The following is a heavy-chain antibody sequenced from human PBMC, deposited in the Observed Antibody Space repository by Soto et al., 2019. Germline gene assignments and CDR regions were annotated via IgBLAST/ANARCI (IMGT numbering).Heavy chain of an antibody. V-gene: IGHV3-30*18. D-gene: IGHD3-10*01. CDR3: AKGGGYYGSGSYSVGENYYGMDV. Sequence: QVQLVESGGGVVQPGRSLRLSCAASGFTFSSYGMHWVRQAPGKGLEWVAVISYDGSNKYYADSVKGRFTISRDNSKNTLYLKMNSLRAEDTAVYYCAKGGGYYGSGSYSVGENYYGMDVWGQGTTVTVSS. CDR1: GFTFSSYG. CDR2: ISYDGSNK. J-gene: IGHJ6*02.